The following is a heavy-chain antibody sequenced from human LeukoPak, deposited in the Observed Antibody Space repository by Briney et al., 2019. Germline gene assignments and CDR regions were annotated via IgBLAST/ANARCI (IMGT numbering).Heavy chain of an antibody. Sequence: GGSLRLSCTASGSTLSSYEMSWIRQPPGKGLEWVASIDYIGGDTHYADCVKGRFTISRDNAKNSLYLQMNSLRAEDTAVYYCAELGITMIGGVWGKGTTVTISS. CDR3: AELGITMIGGV. V-gene: IGHV3-48*03. J-gene: IGHJ6*04. CDR1: GSTLSSYE. D-gene: IGHD3-10*02. CDR2: IDYIGGDT.